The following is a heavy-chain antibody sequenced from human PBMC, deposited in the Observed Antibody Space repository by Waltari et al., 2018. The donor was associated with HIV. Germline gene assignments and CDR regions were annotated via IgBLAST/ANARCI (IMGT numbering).Heavy chain of an antibody. CDR3: AKFWSMIGVEDY. Sequence: EVQLLEFGGALVQPGGSLSLSCAASGFPFSNYAVSWVRQAPGKVLEVVSTRGGSGGNTSYDESVKCLFSISRDRSKNKLYLQMHCLRADDTSVYYWAKFWSMIGVEDYWGQGTLVTVSS. J-gene: IGHJ4*02. V-gene: IGHV3-23*01. CDR2: RGGSGGNT. CDR1: GFPFSNYA. D-gene: IGHD3-22*01.